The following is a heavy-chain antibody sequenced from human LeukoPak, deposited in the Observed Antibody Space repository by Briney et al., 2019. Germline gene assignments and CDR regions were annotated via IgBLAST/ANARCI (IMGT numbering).Heavy chain of an antibody. CDR1: GGSFSGYY. D-gene: IGHD5-12*01. Sequence: SETLSLTCAVYGGSFSGYYWSWIRPPPGKGLEWIGEINHSGSTNYNPSLKSRVTISVDTSKNQFSLKLSSVTAADTAVYYCARGPGYSGSTVRWRYYYGMDVWGQGTTVTVSS. V-gene: IGHV4-34*01. CDR3: ARGPGYSGSTVRWRYYYGMDV. J-gene: IGHJ6*02. CDR2: INHSGST.